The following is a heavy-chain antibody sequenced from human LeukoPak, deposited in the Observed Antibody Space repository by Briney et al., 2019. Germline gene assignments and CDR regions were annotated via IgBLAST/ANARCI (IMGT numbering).Heavy chain of an antibody. CDR1: GGSVSIYY. Sequence: SETLSLTCTVSGGSVSIYYWHWIRQIPGKGLEWIGYMSYSGSTNYNPSLRSRVTISIDTSRDQFSLKLTSVTAADTAVYYCARGTAVAHDYWGQGTLVTVSS. CDR2: MSYSGST. V-gene: IGHV4-59*02. J-gene: IGHJ4*02. CDR3: ARGTAVAHDY. D-gene: IGHD6-19*01.